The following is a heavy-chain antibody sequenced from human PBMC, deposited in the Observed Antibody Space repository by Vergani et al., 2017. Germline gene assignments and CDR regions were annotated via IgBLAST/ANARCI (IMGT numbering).Heavy chain of an antibody. CDR2: IIPIFGTA. Sequence: QVQLVQSGAEVKKPGSSVKVSCKASGGTFSSYAISWVRQAPGQGLEWMGGIIPIFGTANYAQKFQGRVTITADESTSTVYMELSSLRSEDTAVYYCARVGRWLQLSLHAFDIWGQGTMVTVSS. CDR1: GGTFSSYA. D-gene: IGHD5-24*01. CDR3: ARVGRWLQLSLHAFDI. V-gene: IGHV1-69*01. J-gene: IGHJ3*02.